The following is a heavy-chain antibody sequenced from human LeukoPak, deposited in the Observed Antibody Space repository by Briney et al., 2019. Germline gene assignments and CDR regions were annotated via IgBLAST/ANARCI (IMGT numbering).Heavy chain of an antibody. J-gene: IGHJ5*02. V-gene: IGHV4-61*01. CDR1: GGSVSSGSYY. Sequence: SETLSFPCTVSGGSVSSGSYYWSWIRQPPGKGLEWIGYIYYSGSTNYNPSLKSRVTISVDTSKNQFSLKLSSVTAADTAVYYCARAFTGPEFDPWGQGTLVTVSS. CDR2: IYYSGST. CDR3: ARAFTGPEFDP.